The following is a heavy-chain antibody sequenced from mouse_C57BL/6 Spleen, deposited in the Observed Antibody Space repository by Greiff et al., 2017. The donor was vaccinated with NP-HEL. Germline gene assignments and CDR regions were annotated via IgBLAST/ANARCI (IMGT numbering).Heavy chain of an antibody. CDR1: GYTFTSYW. J-gene: IGHJ4*01. V-gene: IGHV1-72*01. CDR2: IDPNSGGT. Sequence: VQLQQPGAELVKPGASVKLSCKASGYTFTSYWMHWVKQRPGRGLEWIGRIDPNSGGTKYNEKFKSKATLTVDKPSSTAYMQLSSLTSEDSAVYYCVAGGTYDYDGVYAMDYWGQGTSVTVSS. CDR3: VAGGTYDYDGVYAMDY. D-gene: IGHD2-4*01.